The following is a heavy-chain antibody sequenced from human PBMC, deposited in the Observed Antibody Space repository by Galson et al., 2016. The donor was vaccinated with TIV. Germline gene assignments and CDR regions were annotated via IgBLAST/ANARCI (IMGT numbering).Heavy chain of an antibody. Sequence: PALVKPTQTLTLTCTLSGFSLSTSGVRVSWIRQPPGKALEWPERIDWAGGNFYSTSLKTRLTISKDTSKNPVVLTMTNMDPVDTALYYCARTPRLLWGAFDIWGQGTMVTVSS. CDR1: GFSLSTSGVR. D-gene: IGHD2-21*01. V-gene: IGHV2-70*04. CDR3: ARTPRLLWGAFDI. CDR2: IDWAGGN. J-gene: IGHJ3*02.